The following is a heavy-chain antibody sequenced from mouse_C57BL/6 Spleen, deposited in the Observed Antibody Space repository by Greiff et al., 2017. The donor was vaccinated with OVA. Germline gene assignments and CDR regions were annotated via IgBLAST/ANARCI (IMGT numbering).Heavy chain of an antibody. CDR1: GYTFTSYW. D-gene: IGHD6-1*01. CDR2: IDPSDSYT. J-gene: IGHJ4*01. V-gene: IGHV1-50*01. Sequence: QVQLQQPGAELVKPGASVKLSCKASGYTFTSYWMQWVKQRPGQGLEWIGEIDPSDSYTNYNQKFKGKATLTVDTSSSTAYMQLSSLTSEDSAVYYCASYPPSDCYYPMDYWGQGTSVTVSS. CDR3: ASYPPSDCYYPMDY.